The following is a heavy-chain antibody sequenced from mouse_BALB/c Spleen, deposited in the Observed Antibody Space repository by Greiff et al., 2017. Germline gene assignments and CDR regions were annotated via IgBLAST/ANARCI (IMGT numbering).Heavy chain of an antibody. CDR3: ARSKVDY. CDR1: GFTFSSFG. CDR2: ISSGSSTI. J-gene: IGHJ2*01. Sequence: EVKLMESGGGLVQPGGSRKLSCAASGFTFSSFGMHWVRQAPEKGLEWVAYISSGSSTIYYADTVKGRFTISRDNPKNTLFLQMTSLRSEDTAMYYCARSKVDYWGQGTTLTVSS. V-gene: IGHV5-17*02.